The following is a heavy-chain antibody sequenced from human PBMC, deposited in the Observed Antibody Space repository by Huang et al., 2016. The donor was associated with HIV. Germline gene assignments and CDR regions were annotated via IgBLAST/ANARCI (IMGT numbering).Heavy chain of an antibody. CDR1: GGTFSSYG. Sequence: QVQLVQSGAEMKKPGSSVKVSCTAPGGTFSSYGISWVRQAPGQGLEWMGGVVPRLRRTDYAQKFQGRLTITADESTSTAYMELSSLRSQDSAIYFCARGVFDGVWSGDLLPHFYYMDVWGKGTTVTVSS. CDR2: VVPRLRRT. D-gene: IGHD3-10*01. V-gene: IGHV1-69*13. J-gene: IGHJ6*03. CDR3: ARGVFDGVWSGDLLPHFYYMDV.